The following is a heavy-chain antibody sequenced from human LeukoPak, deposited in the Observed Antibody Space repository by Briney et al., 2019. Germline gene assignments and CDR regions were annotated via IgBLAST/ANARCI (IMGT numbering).Heavy chain of an antibody. V-gene: IGHV3-48*02. CDR2: ISSTSGTT. CDR3: ARDWTMDV. D-gene: IGHD3/OR15-3a*01. J-gene: IGHJ6*02. Sequence: GGSLRLSCAASGFTFSSYNMNWVRQAPGKGLEWVSSISSTSGTTYYADSVKGRFTISRDNAKNSLYLQMNSLRDEDTAVYHCARDWTMDVWGQGTTVTVSS. CDR1: GFTFSSYN.